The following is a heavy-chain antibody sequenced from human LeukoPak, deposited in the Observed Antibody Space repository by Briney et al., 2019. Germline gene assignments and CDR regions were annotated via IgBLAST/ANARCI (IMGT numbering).Heavy chain of an antibody. V-gene: IGHV4-39*01. J-gene: IGHJ4*02. D-gene: IGHD4-23*01. Sequence: KPSETLSLTCTVSGGSISNSSSYWGWIRQPPGKGLEWIGTIYYGANTYYNPSLKSRVTISVDTSKNQFSLKLSSVTAADTAVYYCATTTVVTSGFDYWGQGTLVTVSS. CDR2: IYYGANT. CDR3: ATTTVVTSGFDY. CDR1: GGSISNSSSY.